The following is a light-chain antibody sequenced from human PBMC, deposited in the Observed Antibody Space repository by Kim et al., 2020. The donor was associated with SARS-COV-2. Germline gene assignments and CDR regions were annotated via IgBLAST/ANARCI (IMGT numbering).Light chain of an antibody. J-gene: IGKJ4*01. V-gene: IGKV1-39*01. CDR1: QYISNH. Sequence: DIQMSQSPSSLSASVGNRVTITCRASQYISNHLNWYQQKPGKAPRLLISAASSLQSGVPSRFSGSGSGTDFTLTISSLQPEDFTTYYCQQSYSTPPTFGGGTKVDIK. CDR3: QQSYSTPPT. CDR2: AAS.